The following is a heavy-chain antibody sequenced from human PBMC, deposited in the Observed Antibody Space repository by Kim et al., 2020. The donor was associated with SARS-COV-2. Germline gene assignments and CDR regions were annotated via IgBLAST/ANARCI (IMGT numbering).Heavy chain of an antibody. CDR1: GFTFSDYY. V-gene: IGHV3-11*03. Sequence: GGSLRLSCAASGFTFSDYYMSWIRQAPGKGLEWVSYISSSSSYTNYADSVKGRFTLSRDNAKNSLYLQMNRLRAEDTAVYYCASPGYSSSWTNFAYWGQGTLVTVSS. J-gene: IGHJ4*02. CDR2: ISSSSSYT. CDR3: ASPGYSSSWTNFAY. D-gene: IGHD6-13*01.